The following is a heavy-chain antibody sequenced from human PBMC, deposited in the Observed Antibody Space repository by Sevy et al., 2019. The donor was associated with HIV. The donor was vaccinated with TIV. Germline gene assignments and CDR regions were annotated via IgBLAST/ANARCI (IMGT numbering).Heavy chain of an antibody. D-gene: IGHD3-10*01. V-gene: IGHV3-23*01. J-gene: IGHJ4*02. CDR2: ISGSGGST. Sequence: GGSLRLSCAASGFTFSSYAMSWVRQAPGKGLEWVSAISGSGGSTYYADSVKGRFTISRDNSKNTLYLQMNSLRAEDMAVYYCAKVPAMVRGVIVPKYYFDYWGQGTLVTVSS. CDR1: GFTFSSYA. CDR3: AKVPAMVRGVIVPKYYFDY.